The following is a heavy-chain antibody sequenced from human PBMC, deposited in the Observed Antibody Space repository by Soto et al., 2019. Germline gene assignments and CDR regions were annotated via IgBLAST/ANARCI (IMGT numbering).Heavy chain of an antibody. V-gene: IGHV3-30*04. CDR2: ISYDGRNK. Sequence: QVQLVESGGGVVQPGRSLRLSCAASGFIFSSYLMHWVRQAPGKGLEWVALISYDGRNKYHADSVKSRFTISRDNSKNTLYLQMNSPSGEDTAVYYGTRGNVQYDSYGDLCGPGTLVTVAS. CDR1: GFIFSSYL. J-gene: IGHJ4*02. CDR3: TRGNVQYDSYGDL. D-gene: IGHD5-18*01.